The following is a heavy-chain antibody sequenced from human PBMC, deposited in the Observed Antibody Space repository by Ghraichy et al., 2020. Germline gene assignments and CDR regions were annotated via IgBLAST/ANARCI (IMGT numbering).Heavy chain of an antibody. J-gene: IGHJ4*02. D-gene: IGHD3-10*01. Sequence: ASVKVSCKASGYTFTGYYMHWVRQAPGQGLEWMGWINPNSGGTNYAQKFQGRVTMTRDTSISTAYMELSRLRSDDTAVYYFARDPRYYGSGSYPWYFDYWGQGTLVTVSS. V-gene: IGHV1-2*02. CDR3: ARDPRYYGSGSYPWYFDY. CDR2: INPNSGGT. CDR1: GYTFTGYY.